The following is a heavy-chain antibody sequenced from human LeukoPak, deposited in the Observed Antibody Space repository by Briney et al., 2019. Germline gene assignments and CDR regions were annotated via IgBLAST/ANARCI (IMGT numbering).Heavy chain of an antibody. V-gene: IGHV3-30-3*01. CDR3: ARGRWELLRLVPSQYYYYGVDV. J-gene: IGHJ6*02. CDR2: ISDDGSSK. D-gene: IGHD1-26*01. Sequence: TGGSLRLSCAASGFTFSSYAMHWVRQAPGKGLEWVAVISDDGSSKHYADSVKGRFTISRDNSKNTLYLQMNSLRAEDTALYYCARGRWELLRLVPSQYYYYGVDVWGQGTTVTVSS. CDR1: GFTFSSYA.